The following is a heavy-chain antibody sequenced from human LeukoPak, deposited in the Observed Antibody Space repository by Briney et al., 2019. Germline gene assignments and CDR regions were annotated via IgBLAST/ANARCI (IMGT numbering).Heavy chain of an antibody. CDR2: ISSSSSYI. CDR3: SRATTYDILTGYSDY. CDR1: GFTLSSYT. D-gene: IGHD3-9*01. Sequence: GGSLRLSWAASGFTLSSYTMNWVRQAPGKGLEWVSSISSSSSYIYYADSVKGRFTISRDNAKKSLYLQMNSLRAEDTAVYYCSRATTYDILTGYSDYWGQGTLVTVSS. V-gene: IGHV3-21*01. J-gene: IGHJ4*02.